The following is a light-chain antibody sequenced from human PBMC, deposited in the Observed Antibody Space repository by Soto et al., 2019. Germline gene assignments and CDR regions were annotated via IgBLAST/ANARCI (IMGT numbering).Light chain of an antibody. CDR1: NRDIGHYNL. Sequence: QSALTQPASVSGSLGQSITISCTGSNRDIGHYNLVSWYQQYPDTAPKLIIYEVRNRPSGVSYRFTGSRSGNTASLTISALQADDESTFYCSSYTTTSTLLFGGGTKVTVL. J-gene: IGLJ3*02. CDR2: EVR. V-gene: IGLV2-14*01. CDR3: SSYTTTSTLL.